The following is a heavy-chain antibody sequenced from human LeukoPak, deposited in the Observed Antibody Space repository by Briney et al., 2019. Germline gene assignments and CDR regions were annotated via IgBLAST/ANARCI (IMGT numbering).Heavy chain of an antibody. Sequence: SETLSLTCTVSGGSISSYYWSWIRQPPGKGLEWIGYIYYSGSTNYNPSLKSRVTISVDTSKNQFSLKLSSVTAADTAVYYCARDRGAVAAAGLLGWGQGTLVTVSS. D-gene: IGHD6-19*01. V-gene: IGHV4-59*01. CDR3: ARDRGAVAAAGLLG. CDR2: IYYSGST. J-gene: IGHJ4*02. CDR1: GGSISSYY.